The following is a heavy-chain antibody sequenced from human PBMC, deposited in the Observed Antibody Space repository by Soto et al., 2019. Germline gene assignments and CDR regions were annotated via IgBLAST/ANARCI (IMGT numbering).Heavy chain of an antibody. CDR3: VRDLDSSGSIDY. V-gene: IGHV3-33*01. D-gene: IGHD3-22*01. CDR1: GFTFSSYG. CDR2: IWYDGSNK. J-gene: IGHJ4*02. Sequence: QVQLVESGGGVVQPGRSLRLSCAASGFTFSSYGMHWVRQAPGKGLEWVAVIWYDGSNKYYADSVKGRFTISRDNSKNTLYLQMNSLRAEDTAVYYCVRDLDSSGSIDYWGQGTLVTVSS.